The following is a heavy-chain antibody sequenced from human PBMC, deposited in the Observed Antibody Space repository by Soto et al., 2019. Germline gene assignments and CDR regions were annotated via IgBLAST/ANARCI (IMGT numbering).Heavy chain of an antibody. J-gene: IGHJ1*01. D-gene: IGHD5-12*01. V-gene: IGHV3-30*18. Sequence: PGGSLRLSCAASGFTFSSYGMHWVRQAPGKGLEWVAVISYDGSNKYYADSVKGRFTISRDNSKNTLYLQMNSLRAEDTAVYYCAQSTGDGYNPGYWGQGTLATVSS. CDR2: ISYDGSNK. CDR3: AQSTGDGYNPGY. CDR1: GFTFSSYG.